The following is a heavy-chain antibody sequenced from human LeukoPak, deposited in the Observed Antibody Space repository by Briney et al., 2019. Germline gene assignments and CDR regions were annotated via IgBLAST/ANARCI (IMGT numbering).Heavy chain of an antibody. Sequence: PGRSLRLSCAASGFTFSSYAMHWVRQAPGKGLEWVAVISYDGSNKYYADFVKGRFTISRDNSKNTLYLQMNSLRAEDTAVYYCAQTRGTYYFDYWGQGTLVTVSS. CDR2: ISYDGSNK. CDR3: AQTRGTYYFDY. CDR1: GFTFSSYA. D-gene: IGHD3-10*01. J-gene: IGHJ4*02. V-gene: IGHV3-30-3*01.